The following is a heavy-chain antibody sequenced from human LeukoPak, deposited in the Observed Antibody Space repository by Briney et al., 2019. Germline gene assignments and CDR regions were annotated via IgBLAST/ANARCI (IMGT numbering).Heavy chain of an antibody. J-gene: IGHJ4*02. CDR3: AKADQSIAVGTGLIDY. D-gene: IGHD6-19*01. Sequence: GGSLRLSCAASGFTFSSYAMSWVRQAPGKGLEWVSAISGSGGSTYYADSVKGRFTISRDNSKNTLYLQMNSLGAEDTAVYYCAKADQSIAVGTGLIDYWGQGTLVTVSS. CDR1: GFTFSSYA. CDR2: ISGSGGST. V-gene: IGHV3-23*01.